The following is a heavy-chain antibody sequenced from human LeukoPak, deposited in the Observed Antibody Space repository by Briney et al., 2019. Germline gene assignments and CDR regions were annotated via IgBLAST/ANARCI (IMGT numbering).Heavy chain of an antibody. Sequence: GGSLRLSCTVSGFTVSSNSMSWVRQAPGKGLEWVSFIYSDNTHYSDSVKGRFTISRDNAKNSLYLQMNSLRAEDTAVYYCAREITMVRGVINFDYWGQGTLVTVSS. CDR3: AREITMVRGVINFDY. V-gene: IGHV3-53*01. CDR1: GFTVSSNS. CDR2: IYSDNT. J-gene: IGHJ4*02. D-gene: IGHD3-10*01.